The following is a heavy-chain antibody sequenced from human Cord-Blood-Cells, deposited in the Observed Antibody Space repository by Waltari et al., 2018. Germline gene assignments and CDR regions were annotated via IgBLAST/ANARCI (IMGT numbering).Heavy chain of an antibody. Sequence: EVQLVQSGAEVKKPGESLKISCKGSGYSFTSYWIGWVRQMPGKGLEWMGIIYPVDSDTSYSPSFQGQVTISADKSISTAYLQWSSLKASDTAMYYCARQITATIFGVADAFDIWGQGTMVTVSS. CDR2: IYPVDSDT. CDR3: ARQITATIFGVADAFDI. D-gene: IGHD3-3*01. V-gene: IGHV5-51*01. CDR1: GYSFTSYW. J-gene: IGHJ3*02.